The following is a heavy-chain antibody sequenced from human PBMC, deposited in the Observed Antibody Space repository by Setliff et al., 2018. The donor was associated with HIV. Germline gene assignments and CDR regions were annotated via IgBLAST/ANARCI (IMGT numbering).Heavy chain of an antibody. J-gene: IGHJ6*03. Sequence: SETLSLTCAVSGYSISSGYYWGWIRQPPGKGLEWIGSIYHSGSTYYNPSLKSRVTISVDTSKNQFSLKLSSVTAADTAVYYCARDLSYSSSWYGAYYYMDVWGKGTTVTVSS. CDR3: ARDLSYSSSWYGAYYYMDV. D-gene: IGHD6-13*01. CDR1: GYSISSGYY. V-gene: IGHV4-38-2*02. CDR2: IYHSGST.